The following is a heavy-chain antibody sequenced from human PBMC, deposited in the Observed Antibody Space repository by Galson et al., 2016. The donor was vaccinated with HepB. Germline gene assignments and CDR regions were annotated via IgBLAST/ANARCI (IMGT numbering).Heavy chain of an antibody. D-gene: IGHD1-20*01. V-gene: IGHV4-39*01. CDR2: SYYSGST. CDR3: ARLRYNWKDGDFRDS. Sequence: ETLSLTCTVSGGSIRSSSYYWGWIRQPPGKGLEWIASSYYSGSTYYNPSLQSRLTLSIDTSKNQFSLKLSSVAAADTAVYYCARLRYNWKDGDFRDSWGQGTLVIVSS. J-gene: IGHJ4*02. CDR1: GGSIRSSSYY.